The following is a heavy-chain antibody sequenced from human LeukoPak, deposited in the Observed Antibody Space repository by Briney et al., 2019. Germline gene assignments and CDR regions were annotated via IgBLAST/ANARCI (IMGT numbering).Heavy chain of an antibody. D-gene: IGHD2-15*01. J-gene: IGHJ4*01. V-gene: IGHV4-39*01. CDR2: IYYTGRA. CDR3: ARQRQHCDGGSCFPPDH. CDR1: GASISSTSDY. Sequence: SETLSLTCTVSGASISSTSDYWGWICQPPGQGLEWIGTIYYTGRAYYNPSLKSRLTISVDMAKNQFSLKLNSMTATDTAIYYCARQRQHCDGGSCFPPDHWGHGTLVTVSS.